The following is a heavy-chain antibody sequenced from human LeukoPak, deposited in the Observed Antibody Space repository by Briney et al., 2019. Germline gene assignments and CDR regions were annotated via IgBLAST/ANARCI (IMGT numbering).Heavy chain of an antibody. J-gene: IGHJ4*02. D-gene: IGHD3-3*01. V-gene: IGHV3-30-3*01. CDR2: ISYDGSNK. CDR3: AREPFWSGYYSNLHFDY. Sequence: GRSLRLSCAASGFTFSSYAMHWVRQAPGKGLEWVAVISYDGSNKYYADSVKGRFTISRDNSKNTLYLQMNSLRAEDTAVYYCAREPFWSGYYSNLHFDYWGQGTLVTVSS. CDR1: GFTFSSYA.